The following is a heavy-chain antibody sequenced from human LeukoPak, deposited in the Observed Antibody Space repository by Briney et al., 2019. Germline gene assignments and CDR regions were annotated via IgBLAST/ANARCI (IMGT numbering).Heavy chain of an antibody. Sequence: PGRSLRLSCAASGFTFSTYGMHWVRQAPAKGLEWVTVVSYYGNKKYYADSLKGRFTISRDNSINTLYLQMNSLRAEDTAVYYGGTEGWNRPIDYWGQGTLVTVSS. D-gene: IGHD1-1*01. CDR2: VSYYGNKK. CDR3: GTEGWNRPIDY. J-gene: IGHJ4*02. CDR1: GFTFSTYG. V-gene: IGHV3-30*03.